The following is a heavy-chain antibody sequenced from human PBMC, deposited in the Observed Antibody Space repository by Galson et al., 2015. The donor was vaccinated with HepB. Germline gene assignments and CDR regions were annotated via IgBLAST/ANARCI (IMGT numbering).Heavy chain of an antibody. J-gene: IGHJ4*01. Sequence: LRLSCAASGFPFSYYATTWVRQAPGKGLEWVSAITPSGDNTYSADSIKGRFSISRDNSKNTVFLQMNSLRADDTAIYFCAKVFPEKTDGWYRQALYYFDSWGHGTWVTVSS. D-gene: IGHD6-19*01. CDR3: AKVFPEKTDGWYRQALYYFDS. CDR1: GFPFSYYA. V-gene: IGHV3-23*01. CDR2: ITPSGDNT.